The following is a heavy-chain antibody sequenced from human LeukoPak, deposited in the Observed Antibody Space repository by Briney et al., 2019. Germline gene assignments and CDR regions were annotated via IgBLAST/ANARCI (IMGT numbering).Heavy chain of an antibody. Sequence: SETLSLTCTVSGGSINAYYWSWIGQPPGKGLEWVWSIYYSGSTYYNPSLKSRVTISVDTSKNPFSLKLSSVTAADTAGYYCARDGEHLGRGWYFDLWGRGTLVTVSS. V-gene: IGHV4-39*07. J-gene: IGHJ2*01. CDR3: ARDGEHLGRGWYFDL. D-gene: IGHD1-26*01. CDR2: IYYSGST. CDR1: GGSINAYY.